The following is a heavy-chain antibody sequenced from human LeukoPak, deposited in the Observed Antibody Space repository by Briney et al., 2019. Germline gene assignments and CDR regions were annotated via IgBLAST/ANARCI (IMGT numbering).Heavy chain of an antibody. CDR2: IRYDGSNE. CDR1: GFTFSSYG. J-gene: IGHJ4*02. Sequence: PGGSLRLSCAPSGFTFSSYGMHWVRQAPGKGLEVVAFIRYDGSNEYYADSVKGRFTISRDKPKNTLYLQMNSLRVEDTAVYYCARSSLGDYWGQGTLVTVSS. D-gene: IGHD7-27*01. V-gene: IGHV3-30*02. CDR3: ARSSLGDY.